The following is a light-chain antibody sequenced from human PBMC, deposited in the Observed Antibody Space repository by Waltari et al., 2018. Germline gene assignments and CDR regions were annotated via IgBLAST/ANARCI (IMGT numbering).Light chain of an antibody. J-gene: IGKJ5*01. CDR2: VAS. CDR3: QLHCDRPLGIP. Sequence: EMGLTQSLDTRAWSLGERATRACRARQSVNNYLAWYQQKPGQAPRLLVYVASSRATGIPARFSGRGSGTDFPLTIRSLGPEDFAVYYCQLHCDRPLGIPFGQGTRLEI. V-gene: IGKV3-11*01. CDR1: QSVNNY.